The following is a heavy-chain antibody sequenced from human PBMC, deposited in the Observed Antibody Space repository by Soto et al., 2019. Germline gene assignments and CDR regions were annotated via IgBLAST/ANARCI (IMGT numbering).Heavy chain of an antibody. CDR3: AKDLELPLFRETYYYGMDV. CDR2: ISYDGSNK. V-gene: IGHV3-30*18. D-gene: IGHD1-7*01. Sequence: GGSLILSCAASGFTFSSYGMHWVRQAPGKGLEWVAVISYDGSNKYYADSVKGRFTISRDNSKNTLYLQMNSLRAEDTAVYYCAKDLELPLFRETYYYGMDVWGQGTTVTVSS. J-gene: IGHJ6*02. CDR1: GFTFSSYG.